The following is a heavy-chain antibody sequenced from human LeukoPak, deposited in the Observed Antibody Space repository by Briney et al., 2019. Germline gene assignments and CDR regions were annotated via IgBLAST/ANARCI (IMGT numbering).Heavy chain of an antibody. J-gene: IGHJ5*02. CDR2: INHSGST. CDR1: GGSLSGYY. CDR3: ARTPGDYYDSKRRWFDP. D-gene: IGHD3-22*01. V-gene: IGHV4-34*01. Sequence: SETQSLTCAVYGGSLSGYYWSWIRQPPGKGLEWIGEINHSGSTNYNPSLKSRVTISVDTSKNQFSLKLSSVTAADTAVYYCARTPGDYYDSKRRWFDPWGQGTLVTVSS.